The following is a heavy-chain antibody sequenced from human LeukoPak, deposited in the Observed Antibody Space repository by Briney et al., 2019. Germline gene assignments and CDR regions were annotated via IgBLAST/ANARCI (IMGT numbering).Heavy chain of an antibody. CDR3: ARGGDGYNSPSDY. CDR2: IRYDGSNK. CDR1: GFTFSSYG. D-gene: IGHD5-24*01. Sequence: PGGSLRLSCAASGFTFSSYGMHWVRQAPGKGLEWVSFIRYDGSNKYYADSVKGRFTISRDNSKNTLYVQMNSLRAEDTAVYYCARGGDGYNSPSDYWGQGTLVTVSS. J-gene: IGHJ4*02. V-gene: IGHV3-30*02.